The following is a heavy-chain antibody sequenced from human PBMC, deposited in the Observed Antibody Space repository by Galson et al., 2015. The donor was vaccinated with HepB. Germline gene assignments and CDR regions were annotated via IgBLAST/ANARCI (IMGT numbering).Heavy chain of an antibody. CDR1: GYTFTGYY. J-gene: IGHJ4*02. D-gene: IGHD3-3*01. V-gene: IGHV1-2*02. Sequence: SVKVSCKASGYTFTGYYLHWVRQAPGQGLEWMGWINPNSGGTNYTQKFQGRVTMTRDTSISTAYMELSRLRSDDTAVYYCARAFYDFWSGYYTPYYFDYWGQGTLVTVSS. CDR3: ARAFYDFWSGYYTPYYFDY. CDR2: INPNSGGT.